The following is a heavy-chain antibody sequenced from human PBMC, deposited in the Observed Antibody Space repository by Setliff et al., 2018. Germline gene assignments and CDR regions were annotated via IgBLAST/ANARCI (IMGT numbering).Heavy chain of an antibody. D-gene: IGHD1-26*01. Sequence: KTSETLSLTCTVSGGSISSSSYYWGWIRQPPGKGLEWIGSIYYRGSTYYNPSLKSRVTISVDTSENQFSLKLSSVTAADTAVYYCARVLNWFDPWGQGTLVTVSS. CDR1: GGSISSSSYY. CDR2: IYYRGST. V-gene: IGHV4-39*07. J-gene: IGHJ5*02. CDR3: ARVLNWFDP.